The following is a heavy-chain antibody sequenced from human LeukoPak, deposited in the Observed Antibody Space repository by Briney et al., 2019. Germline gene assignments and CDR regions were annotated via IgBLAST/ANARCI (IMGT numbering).Heavy chain of an antibody. D-gene: IGHD3-22*01. CDR2: IYYSGST. J-gene: IGHJ4*02. CDR1: GGSISSGGYY. CDR3: AREPKYYYDSSGYYPLQYYFDY. Sequence: SQTLSLTCTVSGGSISSGGYYWSWTRQHPGKGLEWIGYIYYSGSTYYNPSLKSRVTISVDTSKNQFSLKLSSVTAADTAVYYCAREPKYYYDSSGYYPLQYYFDYWGQGTLVTVSS. V-gene: IGHV4-31*03.